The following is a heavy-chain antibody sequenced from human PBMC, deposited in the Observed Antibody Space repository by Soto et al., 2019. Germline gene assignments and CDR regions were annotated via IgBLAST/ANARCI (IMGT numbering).Heavy chain of an antibody. V-gene: IGHV3-23*01. Sequence: GGSLRLSCAASGFTFSSYAMNWVRQAPGKGLEWVSGISGSGGSTYYADSVKGRFTISRDNSKNTLDLQMNSLRAEDTAVYYCATRRVNYDILPGPRDYYGMDVWGQGTTVTVSS. CDR1: GFTFSSYA. J-gene: IGHJ6*02. D-gene: IGHD3-9*01. CDR3: ATRRVNYDILPGPRDYYGMDV. CDR2: ISGSGGST.